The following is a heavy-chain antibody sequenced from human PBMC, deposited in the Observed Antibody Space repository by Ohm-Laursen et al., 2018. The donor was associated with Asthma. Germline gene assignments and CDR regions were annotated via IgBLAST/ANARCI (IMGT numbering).Heavy chain of an antibody. J-gene: IGHJ2*01. V-gene: IGHV3-74*01. CDR1: GFTFTSYW. D-gene: IGHD3-22*01. Sequence: GSLRLSCAAPGFTFTSYWMHWVRQVPGKGLVWVSRINSDGGSTAYADSVKGRFTVSRDNAKNTLYLQMNSLRAEDTAVYFCARGEFDNSDYAPWCFDLWGRGALVSVSS. CDR3: ARGEFDNSDYAPWCFDL. CDR2: INSDGGST.